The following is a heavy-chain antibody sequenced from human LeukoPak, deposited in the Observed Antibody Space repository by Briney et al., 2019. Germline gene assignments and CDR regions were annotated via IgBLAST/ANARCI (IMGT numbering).Heavy chain of an antibody. CDR3: ARENSGDSGSYYFDY. D-gene: IGHD1-26*01. J-gene: IGHJ4*02. V-gene: IGHV3-66*01. CDR1: GFTVSSNY. Sequence: GGSLRLSCAASGFTVSSNYMSWVRQAPGKGLEWVSVIYSGGSTYYADSVKGRFTISRDNSKNTLYLQMNSLRAEDTAVYYCARENSGDSGSYYFDYWGQGTLVTVSS. CDR2: IYSGGST.